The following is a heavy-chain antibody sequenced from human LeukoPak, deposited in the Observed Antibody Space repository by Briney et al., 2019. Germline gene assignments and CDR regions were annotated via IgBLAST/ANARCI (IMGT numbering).Heavy chain of an antibody. CDR2: IYPDDSDT. V-gene: IGHV5-51*01. CDR3: ARLRRRSGWPNVY. D-gene: IGHD6-19*01. J-gene: IGHJ4*02. Sequence: PGESLKISCEGLELNFKRYWIASLRQMPGKGLEWMGIIYPDDSDTRYSPSFQGQVTITADKSISTAYLQWSSLMASDNAMYYFARLRRRSGWPNVYWGQGTLVTVSS. CDR1: ELNFKRYW.